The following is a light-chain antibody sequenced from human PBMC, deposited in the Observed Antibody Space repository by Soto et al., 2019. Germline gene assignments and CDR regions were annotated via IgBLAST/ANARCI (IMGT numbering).Light chain of an antibody. CDR3: QQYYNTPYA. J-gene: IGKJ2*01. V-gene: IGKV4-1*01. CDR2: WAS. Sequence: DIVMTQSPDSLAVSLGERATINCKSSQSILYGSKNKNSLAWYQQKPGQPPHLLIYWASTRESGVPDRFSGSGSGTDFTLTISSLQAEDVAVYYCQQYYNTPYAFGQGTKLEIK. CDR1: QSILYGSKNKNS.